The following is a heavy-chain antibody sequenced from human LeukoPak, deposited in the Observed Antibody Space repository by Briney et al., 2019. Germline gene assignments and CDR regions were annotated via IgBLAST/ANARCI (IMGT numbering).Heavy chain of an antibody. V-gene: IGHV4-39*07. CDR3: ARGAPDHYYYYYMDV. CDR2: IYYSGST. J-gene: IGHJ6*03. Sequence: PSETLSLTCTVSGGSISSSSYYWGWIRQPPGKGLEWIGSIYYSGSTYYNPSLKSRVTISVDTSKNQFSLKLSSVTAADTAVYYCARGAPDHYYYYYMDVWGKGTTVTVSS. CDR1: GGSISSSSYY.